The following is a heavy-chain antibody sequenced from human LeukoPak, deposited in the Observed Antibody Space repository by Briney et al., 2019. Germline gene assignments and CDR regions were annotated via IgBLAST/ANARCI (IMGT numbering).Heavy chain of an antibody. CDR3: ARDRSYYDYVWGSYRPILFDY. J-gene: IGHJ4*02. D-gene: IGHD3-16*02. V-gene: IGHV3-20*04. CDR2: INWNGGST. CDR1: GFTFDDYG. Sequence: GGSLRLSCAASGFTFDDYGMSWVRQAPGKGLEWVSGINWNGGSTGYADSVKGRFTISRDNAKNSLYLQMNSLRAEDTALYYCARDRSYYDYVWGSYRPILFDYWAREPWSPSPQ.